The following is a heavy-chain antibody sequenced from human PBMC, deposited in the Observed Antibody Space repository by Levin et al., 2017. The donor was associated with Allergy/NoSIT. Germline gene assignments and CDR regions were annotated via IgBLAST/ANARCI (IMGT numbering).Heavy chain of an antibody. CDR2: INWNGGST. Sequence: PGGSLRLSCAASGFTFDDYGMSWVRQAPGKGLEWVSGINWNGGSTGYADSVKGRFTISRDNAKNSLYLQMNSLRAEDTALYYCARDSFPAAAGMVDYWGQGTLVTVSS. J-gene: IGHJ4*02. V-gene: IGHV3-20*04. CDR1: GFTFDDYG. CDR3: ARDSFPAAAGMVDY. D-gene: IGHD6-13*01.